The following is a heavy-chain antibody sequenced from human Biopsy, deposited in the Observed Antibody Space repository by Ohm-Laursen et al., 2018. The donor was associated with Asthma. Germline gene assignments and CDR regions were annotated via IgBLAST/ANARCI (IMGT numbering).Heavy chain of an antibody. CDR1: GFKFDEYT. CDR3: AKVRSDWVITESFDY. J-gene: IGHJ4*02. CDR2: IRWNSATI. V-gene: IGHV3-9*01. Sequence: SPRLSCSASGFKFDEYTMHWVRQAPGKGLEWVSGIRWNSATIGYADSVEGRFTISRDNAKNSVFLHMDSLRPEDTAFYYCAKVRSDWVITESFDYWGQGVLVTVSS. D-gene: IGHD3-22*01.